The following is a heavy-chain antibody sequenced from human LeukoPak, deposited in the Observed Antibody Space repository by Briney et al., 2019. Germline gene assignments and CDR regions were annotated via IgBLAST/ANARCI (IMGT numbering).Heavy chain of an antibody. CDR3: ARDRGRDNWNDFDY. J-gene: IGHJ4*02. Sequence: GGSLRLSCAASGFTFSNYAMHWVRQAPGKGLEWVALISYDGNNQYYADSVKGRFTISRDNSKNTLYLQMNSLRAEDTAIYYCARDRGRDNWNDFDYWGQGTLVTVSS. CDR2: ISYDGNNQ. V-gene: IGHV3-30*04. CDR1: GFTFSNYA. D-gene: IGHD1-20*01.